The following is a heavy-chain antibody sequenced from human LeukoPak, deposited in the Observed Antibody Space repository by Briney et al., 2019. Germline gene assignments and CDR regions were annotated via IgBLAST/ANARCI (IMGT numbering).Heavy chain of an antibody. Sequence: GGSLRLSCAASGFTFDDYGMSWVRQAPGKGLEWVSGINWNGGSTGYADSVKGRFTISRDNAKNSLYLQMNSLRAEDTALYYCARGGYSSGWRGYFDYWGQGTLVTVSS. V-gene: IGHV3-20*04. J-gene: IGHJ4*02. CDR3: ARGGYSSGWRGYFDY. CDR2: INWNGGST. D-gene: IGHD6-19*01. CDR1: GFTFDDYG.